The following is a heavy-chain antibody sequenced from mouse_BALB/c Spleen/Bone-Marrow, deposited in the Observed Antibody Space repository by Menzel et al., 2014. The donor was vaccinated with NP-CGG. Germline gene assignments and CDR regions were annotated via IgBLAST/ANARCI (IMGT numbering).Heavy chain of an antibody. CDR2: IYPSDSYT. V-gene: IGHV1-69*02. J-gene: IGHJ3*01. Sequence: VKLMESGAELVRPGASVKLSCKASGYTFTGYWINWVKQRPGQGLEWIGNIYPSDSYTNYNQKFKDKATLTVDKSSSTAYMQLSSPTSEDSAVYYCTRGEGNYAFAYWGQGTLVTVSA. CDR3: TRGEGNYAFAY. CDR1: GYTFTGYW. D-gene: IGHD2-1*01.